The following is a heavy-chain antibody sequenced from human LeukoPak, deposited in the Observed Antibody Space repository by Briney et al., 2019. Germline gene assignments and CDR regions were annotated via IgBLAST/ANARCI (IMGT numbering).Heavy chain of an antibody. CDR1: GYTFTGCC. CDR2: INPNSGAT. CDR3: ARGIALPSGEGYFDP. V-gene: IGHV1-2*02. J-gene: IGHJ5*02. Sequence: ASVKVSCKTSGYTFTGCCLHWVRQAPAQGLEWMGWINPNSGATNYAQKFQGRVTMTRDTSISTAYMELSRLRSDDTAVYYCARGIALPSGEGYFDPWGQGTLVTVSS. D-gene: IGHD6-19*01.